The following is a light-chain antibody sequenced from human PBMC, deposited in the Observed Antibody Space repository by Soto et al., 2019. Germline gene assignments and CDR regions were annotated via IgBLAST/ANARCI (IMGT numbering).Light chain of an antibody. Sequence: EIVMTHSPATLSVSPGERATLSCRASQSVSSNLAWYQQSPGQAPRLLIYGASTRAAGIPARFSGSGSGTEFTLTISSLQSEDFALYYCQQYNYWPPLTFGGGTKVDI. V-gene: IGKV3-15*01. CDR2: GAS. J-gene: IGKJ4*01. CDR1: QSVSSN. CDR3: QQYNYWPPLT.